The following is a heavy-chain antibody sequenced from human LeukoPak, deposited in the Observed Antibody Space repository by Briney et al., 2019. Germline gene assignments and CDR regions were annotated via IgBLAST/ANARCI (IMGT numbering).Heavy chain of an antibody. Sequence: GASVKVSCKASGYTFTGYYMHWVRQAPGQGLEWMGWINPNSGGTNYAQKLQGRVTMTRDTSISTAYMELSRLRSDDTAVYYCARDRSTVTTSPWAFDIWGQGTMVTLSS. CDR1: GYTFTGYY. CDR3: ARDRSTVTTSPWAFDI. D-gene: IGHD4-17*01. V-gene: IGHV1-2*02. CDR2: INPNSGGT. J-gene: IGHJ3*02.